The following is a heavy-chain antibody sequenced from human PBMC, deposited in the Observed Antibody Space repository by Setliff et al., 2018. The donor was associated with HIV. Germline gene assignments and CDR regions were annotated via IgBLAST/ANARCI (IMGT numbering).Heavy chain of an antibody. CDR3: AGGSGSYPKPFDP. J-gene: IGHJ5*02. V-gene: IGHV3-66*01. Sequence: GGSLSLSCAGSEFSVSSNTVSWIRQAPGKGPEWVSLIYSGGGTYYADSVKGRFTISRDSSRNTLYLQLTSLRVEDTAVYHCAGGSGSYPKPFDPWGQGTLVTVSS. CDR1: EFSVSSNT. D-gene: IGHD3-10*01. CDR2: IYSGGGT.